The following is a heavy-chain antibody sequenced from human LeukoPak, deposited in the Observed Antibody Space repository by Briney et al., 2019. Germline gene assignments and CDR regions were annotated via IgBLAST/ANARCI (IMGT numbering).Heavy chain of an antibody. V-gene: IGHV4-34*01. J-gene: IGHJ4*02. D-gene: IGHD6-13*01. Sequence: SETLSLTCAVYGGSFSGYYWGWIRQPPGKGLEWIGEINHSGSTNYNPSLKSRVTISVDTSKNQFSLKLSSVTAADTAVYYCARDPIGSRWPYYFDFWGQGTLVTVSS. CDR1: GGSFSGYY. CDR2: INHSGST. CDR3: ARDPIGSRWPYYFDF.